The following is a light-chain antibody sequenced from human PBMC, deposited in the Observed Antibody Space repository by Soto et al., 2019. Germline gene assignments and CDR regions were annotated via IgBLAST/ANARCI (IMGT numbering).Light chain of an antibody. CDR3: QQVDSSPYT. CDR1: QDISSY. J-gene: IGKJ2*01. Sequence: DIQLTQSPSLLAASVGDTVTISCRASQDISSYLAWYRQKPGKAPELLIHGASILQSGVPSRFSGSRSGTEFTLTIRSLQPEDFATYYCQQVDSSPYTFGQVTKLDIK. V-gene: IGKV1-9*01. CDR2: GAS.